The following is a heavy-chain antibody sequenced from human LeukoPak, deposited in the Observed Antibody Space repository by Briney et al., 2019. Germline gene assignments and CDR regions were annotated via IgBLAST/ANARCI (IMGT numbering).Heavy chain of an antibody. CDR2: IKEDGSER. CDR1: AFIFSGHW. V-gene: IGHV3-7*01. D-gene: IGHD3-10*01. J-gene: IGHJ4*02. Sequence: PGGSLRLSCEGSAFIFSGHWMNWVRQTPGKGLEWVASIKEDGSERQYVDSVKGRFSISRDNAKNSLYLQMNSLRVEDTAVYYCARDWFGELIWGQGTLVTVSS. CDR3: ARDWFGELI.